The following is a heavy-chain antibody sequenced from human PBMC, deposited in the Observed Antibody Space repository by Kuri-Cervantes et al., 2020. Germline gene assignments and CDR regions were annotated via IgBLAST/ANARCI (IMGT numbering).Heavy chain of an antibody. CDR1: GYTFTGYY. Sequence: ASVKVSCKASGYTFTGYYMHWVRQAPGQGLEWMGWINPNSGGTNYAQKFQGRVTMTRDTSISTAYMELSRLRSEDTAVYYCARGRHEESPVGGDYYYGMDVWGQGTTVTGAS. CDR2: INPNSGGT. CDR3: ARGRHEESPVGGDYYYGMDV. J-gene: IGHJ6*01. D-gene: IGHD1-26*01. V-gene: IGHV1-2*02.